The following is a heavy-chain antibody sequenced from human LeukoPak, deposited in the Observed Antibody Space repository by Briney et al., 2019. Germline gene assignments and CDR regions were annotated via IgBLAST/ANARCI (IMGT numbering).Heavy chain of an antibody. J-gene: IGHJ4*02. D-gene: IGHD3-3*01. CDR1: GFTFSSYW. CDR2: IKQDASQE. Sequence: GGSLRLSCEASGFTFSSYWMCWVRQAPGKGPEWVAHIKQDASQEDHVDSVKGRFTISRDNAKNSLYLQMNSLRAEDTAVYYCARGVVYPTWSGPHWSDYWGQGTLVTVSS. V-gene: IGHV3-7*01. CDR3: ARGVVYPTWSGPHWSDY.